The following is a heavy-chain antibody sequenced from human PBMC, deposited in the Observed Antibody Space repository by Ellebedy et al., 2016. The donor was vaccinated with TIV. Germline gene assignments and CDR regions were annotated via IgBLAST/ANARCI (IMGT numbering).Heavy chain of an antibody. CDR1: GFTFSSYG. CDR3: ARLKMYVSPFYAMDV. V-gene: IGHV3-30*03. J-gene: IGHJ6*02. D-gene: IGHD2-8*01. Sequence: PGGSLRLSCAASGFTFSSYGMHWVRQAPGKGLEWVAVTSNDERDKKYADFVKGRFPISRDNSKNTLYLQMNSLRADDTALYYCARLKMYVSPFYAMDVWGQGTAVTVSS. CDR2: TSNDERDK.